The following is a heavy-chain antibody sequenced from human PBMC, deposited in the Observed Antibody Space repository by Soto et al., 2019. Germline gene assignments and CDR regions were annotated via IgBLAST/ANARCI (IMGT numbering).Heavy chain of an antibody. D-gene: IGHD6-6*01. Sequence: SETLSLTCTVSGHSISRSTYYWGWIRQPPGKGLEWIGCIYHTGSTYYNPSLKSRVTIFVDTSQNQFSLKLSSVTAADTAVYYCARPYFSSSSMFDYWGQGILVTAPQ. J-gene: IGHJ4*02. CDR2: IYHTGST. V-gene: IGHV4-39*01. CDR1: GHSISRSTYY. CDR3: ARPYFSSSSMFDY.